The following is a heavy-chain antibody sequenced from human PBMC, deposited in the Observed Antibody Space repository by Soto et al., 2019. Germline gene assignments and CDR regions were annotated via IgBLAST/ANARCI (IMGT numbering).Heavy chain of an antibody. CDR2: ISYDGSNK. V-gene: IGHV3-30*18. Sequence: SLRLSCAASGFTFSSYGMHWVRQAPGKGLEWVAVISYDGSNKYYADSVKGRFTISRDNSKNTLYLQMNSLRAEDTAVYYCAKDASITIFGVVINYGMDVWGQGTTVTVSS. D-gene: IGHD3-3*01. CDR3: AKDASITIFGVVINYGMDV. CDR1: GFTFSSYG. J-gene: IGHJ6*02.